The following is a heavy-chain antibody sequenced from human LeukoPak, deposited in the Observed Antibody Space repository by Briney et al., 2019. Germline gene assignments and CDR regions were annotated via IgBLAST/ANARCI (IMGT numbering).Heavy chain of an antibody. CDR3: ARRHTAGTVLYYYYYMDV. CDR1: GGSISSSSYY. J-gene: IGHJ6*03. V-gene: IGHV4-39*01. Sequence: SETLSLTCTVSGGSISSSSYYWGWIRQPPGKGLEWIGSIYYSGSTYYNPSLKSRVTISVDTSKNQFSLKLSSVTAADTAVYYCARRHTAGTVLYYYYYMDVWGKGTTVTVSS. D-gene: IGHD6-13*01. CDR2: IYYSGST.